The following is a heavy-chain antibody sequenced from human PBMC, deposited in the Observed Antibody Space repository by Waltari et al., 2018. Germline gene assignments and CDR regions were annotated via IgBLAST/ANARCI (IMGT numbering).Heavy chain of an antibody. V-gene: IGHV4-61*02. D-gene: IGHD6-13*01. CDR2: IYTSGST. CDR3: ARGVKQQLGIDY. J-gene: IGHJ4*02. Sequence: QVQLQESGPGLVKPSQTLSLTCTVSGGSISSGSYYWSWIRQPAGKGLEWIGRIYTSGSTNYNPSLKSRVTISVDTSKNQFSLKLSSVTAADTAVYYCARGVKQQLGIDYWGQGTLVTVSS. CDR1: GGSISSGSYY.